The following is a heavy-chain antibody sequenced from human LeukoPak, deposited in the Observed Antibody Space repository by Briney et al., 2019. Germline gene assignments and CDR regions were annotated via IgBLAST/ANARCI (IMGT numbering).Heavy chain of an antibody. Sequence: GGSLRLSCVASGFALSTYAMSWVRQAPGKGLEWVSSISNSGDNTYYADSVKGRFTISRDNSKNTLYLQMNSLRAEDTAVYYCAKDPPAIIGLSGIWGQGTMVTVSS. CDR3: AKDPPAIIGLSGI. CDR1: GFALSTYA. J-gene: IGHJ3*02. V-gene: IGHV3-23*01. D-gene: IGHD3-16*01. CDR2: ISNSGDNT.